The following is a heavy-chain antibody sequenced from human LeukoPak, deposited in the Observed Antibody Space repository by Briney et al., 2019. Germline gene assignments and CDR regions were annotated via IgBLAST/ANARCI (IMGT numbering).Heavy chain of an antibody. V-gene: IGHV3-49*03. CDR2: IRSKAYGGTT. D-gene: IGHD6-19*01. CDR1: GFTFGDYA. J-gene: IGHJ4*02. Sequence: GGSLRLSCTASGFTFGDYAMSWFRQAPGKGLEWVGFIRSKAYGGTTEYAASVKGRFTISRDDSKSIAYLQMNSLKTEDTAVYYCTSVPEQWLVPPNFDYWGQGTLVTVSS. CDR3: TSVPEQWLVPPNFDY.